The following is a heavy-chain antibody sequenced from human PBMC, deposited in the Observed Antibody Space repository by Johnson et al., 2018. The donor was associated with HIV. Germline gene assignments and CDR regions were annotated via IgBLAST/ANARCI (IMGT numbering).Heavy chain of an antibody. CDR1: GFTFSSYA. J-gene: IGHJ3*02. V-gene: IGHV3-30-3*01. D-gene: IGHD1-1*01. CDR3: ARVPSGTPSSI. CDR2: ISYDGSNK. Sequence: QVQLLESGGGLVQPGGSLRLSCAASGFTFSSYAMHWVRQAPGKGLEWVAVISYDGSNKYYADFVKGRFTISRDNSKTTLYLQTNSLRAEDTAVYYCARVPSGTPSSIWGQGTKVTVS.